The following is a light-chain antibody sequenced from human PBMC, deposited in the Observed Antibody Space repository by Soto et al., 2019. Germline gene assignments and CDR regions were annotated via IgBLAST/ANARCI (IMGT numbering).Light chain of an antibody. CDR1: SSDVGGYNY. CDR2: DVS. V-gene: IGLV2-14*03. CDR3: SSYTSSTTLARV. J-gene: IGLJ3*02. Sequence: SALTQPASVSGSPGQSITISCTGTSSDVGGYNYVSWYQQHPGKAPKLMIYDVSNRPSGVSNRFSGSKSGNTASLTISGLQAEDEADYYCSSYTSSTTLARVFGGGTKLTVL.